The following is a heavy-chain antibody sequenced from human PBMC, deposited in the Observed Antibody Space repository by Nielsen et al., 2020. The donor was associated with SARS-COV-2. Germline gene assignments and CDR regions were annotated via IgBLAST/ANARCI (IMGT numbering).Heavy chain of an antibody. Sequence: GGSLRLSCAASGFTFDDYAMHWVRQAPGKGLEWVSGISWNRGSIGYADSVKGRFTISRDNAKNSMSLQMNSLRVEDTAVYYCARDWSRAFDVWGQGTMVTVSS. CDR1: GFTFDDYA. V-gene: IGHV3-9*01. J-gene: IGHJ3*01. CDR3: ARDWSRAFDV. CDR2: ISWNRGSI.